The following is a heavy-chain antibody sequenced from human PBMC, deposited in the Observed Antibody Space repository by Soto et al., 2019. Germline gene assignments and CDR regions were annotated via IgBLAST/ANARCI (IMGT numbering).Heavy chain of an antibody. D-gene: IGHD3-16*01. J-gene: IGHJ3*02. CDR3: VRDYYDTRGYPNTFDM. V-gene: IGHV3-21*04. CDR2: IGSRTADI. Sequence: GGSLRLSCAASGCALIRHTINFVGHSPVKGLEWVSFIGSRTADIYYADSVKGRFTISRDNAKNSLYLELTTLRAEDTAVYFCVRDYYDTRGYPNTFDMWGQGTMVTVSS. CDR1: GCALIRHT.